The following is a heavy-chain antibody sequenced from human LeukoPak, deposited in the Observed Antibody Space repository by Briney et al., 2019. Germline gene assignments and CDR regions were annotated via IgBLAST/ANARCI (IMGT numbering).Heavy chain of an antibody. V-gene: IGHV3-23*01. D-gene: IGHD3-22*01. J-gene: IGHJ5*02. CDR1: GFTFSSFV. CDR2: ISGSGGST. Sequence: GGSLRLSCAASGFTFSSFVMSWVRQAPGKGLEWVSAISGSGGSTYYADSVKGRFTISRDNSKNTLYLQINSLRAEDTAVYYCATVSYSDSSGYYSATPNTYDTGYNWFDPWGQGTLVTVSS. CDR3: ATVSYSDSSGYYSATPNTYDTGYNWFDP.